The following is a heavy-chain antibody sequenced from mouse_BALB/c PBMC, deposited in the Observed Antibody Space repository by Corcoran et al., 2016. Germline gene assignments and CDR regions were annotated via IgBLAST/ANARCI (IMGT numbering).Heavy chain of an antibody. CDR1: GYTFTSYV. J-gene: IGHJ4*01. D-gene: IGHD2-14*01. CDR3: AILSPGIGMDY. CDR2: INPYNDGT. Sequence: EVQLKQSGPELVKPGASVKLSCKASGYTFTSYVMHWVKQKPGQGLEWIRYINPYNDGTKYNEKFKGKATLTSDKSSSTAYMELSRLTSEDSAVYYCAILSPGIGMDYWGQGTSVTVSS. V-gene: IGHV1S136*01.